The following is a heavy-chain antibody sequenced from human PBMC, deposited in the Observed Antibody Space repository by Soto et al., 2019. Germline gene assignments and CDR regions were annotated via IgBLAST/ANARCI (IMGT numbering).Heavy chain of an antibody. Sequence: EVQLLESGGGLVQPGGSLRLSCAASGFTFSNYAMSWVRQAPGKGLEWVSAISNSGGSTYYADSVKGRFTISGDNSKNTECLQMNSVIARDTAVYHFTNGVKRELPLERWGQGPPVPVFS. CDR2: ISNSGGST. V-gene: IGHV3-23*01. J-gene: IGHJ4*02. D-gene: IGHD1-26*01. CDR1: GFTFSNYA. CDR3: TNGVKRELPLER.